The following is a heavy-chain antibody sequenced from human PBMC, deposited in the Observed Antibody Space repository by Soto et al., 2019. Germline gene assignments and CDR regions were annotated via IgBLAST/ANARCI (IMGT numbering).Heavy chain of an antibody. CDR1: GDSITSGVYY. CDR3: AWNTYGSGSYYIPTLDY. J-gene: IGHJ4*02. V-gene: IGHV4-39*01. CDR2: VYYSGST. D-gene: IGHD3-10*01. Sequence: SETLSLTSTVSGDSITSGVYYWNWVRQPPGKGLEWIGSVYYSGSTYYNPSLRSRVTISVDTSKNQFSLRLSSVTAADTAVYYCAWNTYGSGSYYIPTLDYWGQGTLVTVSS.